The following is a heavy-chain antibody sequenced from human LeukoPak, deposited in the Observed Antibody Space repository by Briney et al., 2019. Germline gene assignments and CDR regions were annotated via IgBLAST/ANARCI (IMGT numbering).Heavy chain of an antibody. V-gene: IGHV4-38-2*02. CDR1: GYSITSANY. CDR2: IYYSGST. J-gene: IGHJ3*02. D-gene: IGHD3-3*01. CDR3: ASATTDFWSGYSGLDAFDI. Sequence: PSETLSLTCSVSGYSITSANYWGWIRQPPGKGLEWIGSIYYSGSTYYNPSLKSRVAISVDTSKNQFSLKLSSVTAADTAVYYCASATTDFWSGYSGLDAFDIWGQGTMVTVSS.